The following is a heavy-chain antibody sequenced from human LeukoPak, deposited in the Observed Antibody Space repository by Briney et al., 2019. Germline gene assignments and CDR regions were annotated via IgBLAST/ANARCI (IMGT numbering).Heavy chain of an antibody. CDR1: GFTFSSYS. V-gene: IGHV3-48*02. J-gene: IGHJ3*02. CDR2: ISSSSSTI. D-gene: IGHD5-12*01. CDR3: ARDEGYSGYVDAFDI. Sequence: GGSLGLSCAASGFTFSSYSMNWVRQAPGKGLEWVSYISSSSSTIYYADSVKGRFTISRDNAKNSLYLQTNSLRDEDTAVYYCARDEGYSGYVDAFDIWGQGTMVTVSS.